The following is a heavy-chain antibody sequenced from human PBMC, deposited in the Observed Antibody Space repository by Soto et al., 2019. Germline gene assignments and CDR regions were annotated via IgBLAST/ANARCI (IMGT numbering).Heavy chain of an antibody. CDR2: ISAYNGNT. D-gene: IGHD3-3*01. CDR3: ARETYYDFWSGYYKRYYYGMDV. Sequence: SVKVSCKASGYTFTSYGISWVRQAPEQGLEWMGWISAYNGNTNYAQKLQGRVTMTTDTSTSTAYMELRSLRSDDTAMYYCARETYYDFWSGYYKRYYYGMDVWGQGTTVTVSS. CDR1: GYTFTSYG. V-gene: IGHV1-18*04. J-gene: IGHJ6*02.